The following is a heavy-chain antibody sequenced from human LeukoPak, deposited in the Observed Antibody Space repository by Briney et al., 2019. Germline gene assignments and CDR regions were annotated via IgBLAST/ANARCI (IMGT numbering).Heavy chain of an antibody. Sequence: SETLSLTCTVSGGSISSSSYYWGWIRQPPGKGLEWIGSIYYSGSTYYNPSLKSRVTISVDTSKNQFSLKLSSVTAADTAVYYCARRGRAHCSSTSCPFDYWGQGTLVTVSS. CDR2: IYYSGST. CDR3: ARRGRAHCSSTSCPFDY. J-gene: IGHJ4*02. V-gene: IGHV4-39*07. D-gene: IGHD2-2*01. CDR1: GGSISSSSYY.